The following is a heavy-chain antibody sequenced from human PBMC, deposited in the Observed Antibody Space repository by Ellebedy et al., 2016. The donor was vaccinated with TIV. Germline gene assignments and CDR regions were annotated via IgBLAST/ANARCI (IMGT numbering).Heavy chain of an antibody. Sequence: GESLKISCAASGFTFSSYSMNWVRQAPGKGPEWVSYIRSSSSTIYYADSVKGRFTISRDNAKNLMYLQMNSLRTEDTAITYCAKDLSTEGSPDSVHRWGQGTLVTVSS. V-gene: IGHV3-48*01. J-gene: IGHJ4*02. CDR3: AKDLSTEGSPDSVHR. D-gene: IGHD5/OR15-5a*01. CDR2: IRSSSSTI. CDR1: GFTFSSYS.